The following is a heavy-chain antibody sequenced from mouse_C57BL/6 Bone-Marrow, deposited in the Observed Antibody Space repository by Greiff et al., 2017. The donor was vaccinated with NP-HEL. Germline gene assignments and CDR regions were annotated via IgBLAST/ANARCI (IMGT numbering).Heavy chain of an antibody. D-gene: IGHD2-3*01. CDR3: ARDDGYYDS. V-gene: IGHV3-6*01. CDR1: GYSITSGYY. Sequence: ESGPGLVKPSQSLSLTCSVTGYSITSGYYWNWIRQFPGNKLEWMGYISYDGSNNYNPSLKNRISITRDTSKNQFFLKLNSVTTEDTATYYCARDDGYYDSWGQGTTLTVSS. J-gene: IGHJ2*01. CDR2: ISYDGSN.